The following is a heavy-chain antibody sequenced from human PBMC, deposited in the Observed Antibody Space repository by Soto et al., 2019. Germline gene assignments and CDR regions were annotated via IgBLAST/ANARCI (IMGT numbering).Heavy chain of an antibody. CDR3: ARGTTTSAFSAMDV. J-gene: IGHJ6*02. D-gene: IGHD1-1*01. Sequence: QVQLVESGGGVVQPGRSLRLSCAASGFTFSNNAMDWVRQAPGKGLEWVAVISYDGSNKYIAESVKGRFTISRDNSKNPLFLQMNSLRAEDTAVYYCARGTTTSAFSAMDVWGQGTTVTVSS. CDR1: GFTFSNNA. V-gene: IGHV3-30-3*01. CDR2: ISYDGSNK.